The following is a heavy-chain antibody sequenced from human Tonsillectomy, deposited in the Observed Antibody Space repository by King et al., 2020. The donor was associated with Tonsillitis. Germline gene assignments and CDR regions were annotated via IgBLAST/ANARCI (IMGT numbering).Heavy chain of an antibody. V-gene: IGHV4-31*01. Sequence: VQLQESGPGLVKPSQTLSLTCTVSGGSISSAFYYWSWIRQHPGKGLEWIGYIYYSGSTYYNPSLKSLVTISVDTSKNQFSLNLSSVTVADTAVYYCARLGYSYGYEGYYYYMDVWGKGTTVTVSS. CDR1: GGSISSAFYY. CDR3: ARLGYSYGYEGYYYYMDV. CDR2: IYYSGST. D-gene: IGHD5-18*01. J-gene: IGHJ6*03.